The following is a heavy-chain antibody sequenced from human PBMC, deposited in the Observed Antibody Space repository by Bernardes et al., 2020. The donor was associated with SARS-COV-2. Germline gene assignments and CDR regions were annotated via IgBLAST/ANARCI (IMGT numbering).Heavy chain of an antibody. Sequence: SETLSLTCAVSGGSISSSNWWSWVRQPPGKGLEWIGEIYHSGSTNYNPSLKSRVTISVDKSKNQFSLKLSSVTAADTAVYYCARDLKVTTRGPEIDIWGQGTMVTVSS. J-gene: IGHJ3*02. V-gene: IGHV4-4*02. CDR1: GGSISSSNW. CDR3: ARDLKVTTRGPEIDI. CDR2: IYHSGST. D-gene: IGHD4-17*01.